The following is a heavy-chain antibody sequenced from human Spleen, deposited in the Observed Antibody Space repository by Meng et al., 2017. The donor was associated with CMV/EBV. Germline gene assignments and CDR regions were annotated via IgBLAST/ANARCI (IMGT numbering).Heavy chain of an antibody. V-gene: IGHV3-74*03. D-gene: IGHD1-14*01. CDR2: IDIYGTVT. Sequence: EGQLVESGGGLVRPGGSLRLSCAVSGFTFSDYWMHWVRQAPGEGPVWVSRIDIYGTVTSYAESVRGRFTISRDNSKKTLYLQMNDLRAGDSGVYYCVRDLVGNRDSWGHGTLVTVSS. CDR1: GFTFSDYW. J-gene: IGHJ5*01. CDR3: VRDLVGNRDS.